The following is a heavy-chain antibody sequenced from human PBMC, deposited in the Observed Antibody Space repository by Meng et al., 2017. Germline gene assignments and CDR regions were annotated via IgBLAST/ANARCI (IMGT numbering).Heavy chain of an antibody. J-gene: IGHJ6*02. Sequence: GGSLRLSCAASGFTFSNAWMSWVRQAPGKGLEWVGRIKSKTDGGTTDYAAPVKGRFTISRDDSKNTLYLQMNSLKTEDTAVYYCTTIQAGYDFWSGTYYYYGMDVWGQGTMVTVSS. CDR1: GFTFSNAW. D-gene: IGHD3-3*01. V-gene: IGHV3-15*01. CDR2: IKSKTDGGTT. CDR3: TTIQAGYDFWSGTYYYYGMDV.